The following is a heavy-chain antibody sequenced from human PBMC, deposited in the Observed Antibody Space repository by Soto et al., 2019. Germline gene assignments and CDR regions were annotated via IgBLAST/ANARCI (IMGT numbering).Heavy chain of an antibody. CDR2: INPATGAA. J-gene: IGHJ3*02. Sequence: QLHLVQSGAVVKKPGASVTVSCSASGYPVTAYYMHWVRQAPGRGLEWMGGINPATGAAKYTQTFQGRVTMTRVTSTRTVFMELCGGTCEDTAVFYCARGGGVGVAGSAAFDMWGQGTLVTVSS. V-gene: IGHV1-2*02. D-gene: IGHD3-3*01. CDR3: ARGGGVGVAGSAAFDM. CDR1: GYPVTAYY.